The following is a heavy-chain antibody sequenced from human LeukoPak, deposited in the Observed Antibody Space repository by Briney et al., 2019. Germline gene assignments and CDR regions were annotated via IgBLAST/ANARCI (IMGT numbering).Heavy chain of an antibody. CDR2: INPSGGST. V-gene: IGHV1-46*01. CDR1: GYTFTSYY. J-gene: IGHJ4*02. D-gene: IGHD3-10*01. CDR3: ARDHYPRITMVRGVIDY. Sequence: ASVKVSCKASGYTFTSYYMHWVRQAPGQGLEWMGIINPSGGSTGYAQKFQGRVTMTRDTSTSTVYMELSSLRSEDTAVYYCARDHYPRITMVRGVIDYWGQGTLVTVSS.